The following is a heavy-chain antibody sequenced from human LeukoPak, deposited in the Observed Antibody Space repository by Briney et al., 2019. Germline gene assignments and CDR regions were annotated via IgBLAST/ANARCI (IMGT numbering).Heavy chain of an antibody. V-gene: IGHV3-23*01. Sequence: SGGSLRLSCAASGFTFSSYDMSWGRQAPGKGLEWVSVISGSDNSAYRADSVKGRFTISRDNAKNTLYLQMNSLRAEDTAVYYCARGGRYIIYWGQGTLVTVSS. J-gene: IGHJ4*02. D-gene: IGHD1-26*01. CDR2: ISGSDNSA. CDR1: GFTFSSYD. CDR3: ARGGRYIIY.